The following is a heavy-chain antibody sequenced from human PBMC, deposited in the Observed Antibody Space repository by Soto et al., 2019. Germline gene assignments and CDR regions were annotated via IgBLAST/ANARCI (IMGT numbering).Heavy chain of an antibody. CDR1: GFTFGDYA. Sequence: GGALRLSCAASGFTFGDYAMSWFRQAPGKGLEWVGFIRSKAYGGTTEYAASVKGRFTISRDDSKSIAYLQMNSLKTEDTAVYYCTRARGAVALQAFDIWGQGTMVTVSS. CDR3: TRARGAVALQAFDI. D-gene: IGHD6-19*01. V-gene: IGHV3-49*03. CDR2: IRSKAYGGTT. J-gene: IGHJ3*02.